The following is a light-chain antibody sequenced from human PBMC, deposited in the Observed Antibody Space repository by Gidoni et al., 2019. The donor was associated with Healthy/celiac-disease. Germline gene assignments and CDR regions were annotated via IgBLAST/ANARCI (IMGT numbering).Light chain of an antibody. CDR2: AAS. V-gene: IGKV1-27*01. CDR3: KKYNSAPT. J-gene: IGKJ1*01. Sequence: DIQMTQYPSSLSASVGDRVTITCRASQGISNYLAWYQQKPGKVPKLLIYAASTLQSGVPSRFSGSGSGIDFNLTISSLQHEDVETYYCKKYNSAPTCGQGTKVEIK. CDR1: QGISNY.